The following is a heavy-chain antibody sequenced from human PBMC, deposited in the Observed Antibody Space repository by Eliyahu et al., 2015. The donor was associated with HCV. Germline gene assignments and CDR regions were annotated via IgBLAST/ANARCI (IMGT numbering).Heavy chain of an antibody. D-gene: IGHD3-22*01. Sequence: EVQLVESGGGLVQPGGSLRLSCAASGFTFNXYWMSWVRQGPGRGLEWVANINQDGSASYYVDSVKGRFTISRDNIKNSLFLQMNSLRAEDTAVYYCVRGDYDSSDSEFTDAFDIWGQGTVVTVSS. CDR2: INQDGSAS. CDR1: GFTFNXYW. CDR3: VRGDYDSSDSEFTDAFDI. J-gene: IGHJ3*02. V-gene: IGHV3-7*01.